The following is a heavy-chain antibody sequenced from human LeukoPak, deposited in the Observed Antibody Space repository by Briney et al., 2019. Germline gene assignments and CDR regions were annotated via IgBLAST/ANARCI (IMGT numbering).Heavy chain of an antibody. V-gene: IGHV4-4*07. J-gene: IGHJ4*02. Sequence: SETLSLTCTVSGGSISSYYWSWIRQPAGKGLEWIGRIYTSGSTNYNPSLKSRVTMSVDTSKNQFSLKLSSVTAADTAVYYCARSPLPGIVVGRDYFDYWGQGTLVTVSS. D-gene: IGHD2-2*01. CDR2: IYTSGST. CDR1: GGSISSYY. CDR3: ARSPLPGIVVGRDYFDY.